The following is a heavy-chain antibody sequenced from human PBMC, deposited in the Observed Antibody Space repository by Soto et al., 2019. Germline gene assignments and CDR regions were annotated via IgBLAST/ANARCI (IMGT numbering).Heavy chain of an antibody. CDR3: ARISVASRYMDV. J-gene: IGHJ6*03. CDR2: FYYSGST. D-gene: IGHD5-12*01. Sequence: QLQLEESGPGPVKPSETLSLTCIVSGGSISSSSYYWGWIRQPPGKGLEWIGSFYYSGSTYYSPSLKSRVTISGDTSKNQISLRLSSVTAADTAVYYCARISVASRYMDVWGKGTTVTVSS. CDR1: GGSISSSSYY. V-gene: IGHV4-39*01.